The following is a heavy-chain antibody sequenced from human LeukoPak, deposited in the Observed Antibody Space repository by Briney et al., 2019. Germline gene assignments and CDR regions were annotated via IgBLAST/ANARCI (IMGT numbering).Heavy chain of an antibody. V-gene: IGHV3-30-3*01. Sequence: GGSLRLSCSGSGITLMSYTIHWVRRAPGKGLEWMTCVLDNADFPYYADSVEGRFIISRDSSKNVVYLQMNSLRPEDTAIYYCASEPGLSRGPDYAMDVWGQGTTVTVSS. CDR2: VLDNADFP. CDR1: GITLMSYT. D-gene: IGHD3-16*01. J-gene: IGHJ6*02. CDR3: ASEPGLSRGPDYAMDV.